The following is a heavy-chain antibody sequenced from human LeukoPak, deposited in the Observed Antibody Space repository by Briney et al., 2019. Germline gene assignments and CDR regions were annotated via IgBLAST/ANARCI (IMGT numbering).Heavy chain of an antibody. CDR3: ARYCSGVSCYSGYDY. D-gene: IGHD2-15*01. CDR2: IRGGGDT. CDR1: GFTFSAYA. Sequence: PGGSLRLSCAASGFTFSAYAMSWVRQAPGKGLEWVSTIRGGGDTYYADSVKGRFTISRDNSKNTLNLQMNSLRAEDTAVYSCARYCSGVSCYSGYDYWGPGTLITVS. J-gene: IGHJ4*02. V-gene: IGHV3-23*01.